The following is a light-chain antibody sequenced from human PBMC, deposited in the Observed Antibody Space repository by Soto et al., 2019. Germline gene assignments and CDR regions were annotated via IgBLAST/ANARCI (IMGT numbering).Light chain of an antibody. CDR1: QSVSSY. Sequence: EIVLTQSPATLSLSPGERATLSCRASQSVSSYLAWYQQKPGQAPRLLTYDASNRATGIPARFSGSGSGTYFTLTISSLEPEDFAVYYCEQRSNWPPFTFGPGTKVDIK. CDR3: EQRSNWPPFT. CDR2: DAS. J-gene: IGKJ3*01. V-gene: IGKV3-11*01.